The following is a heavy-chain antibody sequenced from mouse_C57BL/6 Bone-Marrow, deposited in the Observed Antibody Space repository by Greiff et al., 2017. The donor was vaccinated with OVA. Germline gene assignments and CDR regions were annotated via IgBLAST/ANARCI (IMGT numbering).Heavy chain of an antibody. V-gene: IGHV5-6*02. Sequence: EVKLVESGGDLVKPGGSLKLSCAASGFTFSSYGMSWVRQTPDKRLEWVATISSGGSYTYYPDSVKGRFTISRDNAKNTLYLQMSSLKSEDTAMYYCARRCYSFDYWGQGTTLTVSS. CDR1: GFTFSSYG. CDR2: ISSGGSYT. CDR3: ARRCYSFDY. J-gene: IGHJ2*01.